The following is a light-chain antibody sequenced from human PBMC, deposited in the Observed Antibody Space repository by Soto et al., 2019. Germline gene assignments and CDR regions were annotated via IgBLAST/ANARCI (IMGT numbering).Light chain of an antibody. CDR2: EAS. CDR1: QSISSW. V-gene: IGKV1-5*03. J-gene: IGKJ4*01. CDR3: QQYTSFVT. Sequence: DIQMTQSPSTLSACVGDRVTITCRASQSISSWLAWYQQKPGKAPKLLIYEASSLQSRVPSRFSGSGSGTEFTLTISSLQPDDFATYYCQQYTSFVTFGGGTKVEI.